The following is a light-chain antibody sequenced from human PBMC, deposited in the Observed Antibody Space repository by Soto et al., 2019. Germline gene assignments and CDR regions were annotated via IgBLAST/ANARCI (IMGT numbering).Light chain of an antibody. J-gene: IGKJ4*01. CDR3: QQANSFLRT. Sequence: DIQMTQSPSFVSASVGDRVTITCRASQAVSTWLAWYQQKPGDAPKLLIYAASTLQSGVPSRFSGSGSGTDFPLTIRSLQPEDFATYYCQQANSFLRTFGGGTKVEIK. CDR1: QAVSTW. V-gene: IGKV1-12*01. CDR2: AAS.